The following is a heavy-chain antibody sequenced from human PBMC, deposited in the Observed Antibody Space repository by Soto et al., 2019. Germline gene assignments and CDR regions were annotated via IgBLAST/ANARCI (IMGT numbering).Heavy chain of an antibody. Sequence: GGSLRLSCAASGFTFSSYSMNWVRQAPGKGLEWVSSISSSSSYIYYADSVKGRFTISRDNAKNSLYLQMNSLRAEDTAVYYCASRLEAYFDWLREPYFDYWGQGTLVTVSS. CDR1: GFTFSSYS. V-gene: IGHV3-21*01. D-gene: IGHD3-9*01. CDR2: ISSSSSYI. J-gene: IGHJ4*02. CDR3: ASRLEAYFDWLREPYFDY.